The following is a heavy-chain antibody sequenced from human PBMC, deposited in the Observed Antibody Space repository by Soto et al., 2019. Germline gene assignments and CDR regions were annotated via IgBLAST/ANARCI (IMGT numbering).Heavy chain of an antibody. D-gene: IGHD3-22*01. CDR1: GFTFSDHY. CDR2: SRNKANSYTT. CDR3: ALGSRGY. V-gene: IGHV3-72*01. Sequence: PGGSLTLSCAASGFTFSDHYMHWVRQAPGKGLEWVGRSRNKANSYTTEYAASVKGRLTVSRDDSKKSLYIQINSLKTDYTAVYWCALGSRGYWGQGTLVTVSS. J-gene: IGHJ4*02.